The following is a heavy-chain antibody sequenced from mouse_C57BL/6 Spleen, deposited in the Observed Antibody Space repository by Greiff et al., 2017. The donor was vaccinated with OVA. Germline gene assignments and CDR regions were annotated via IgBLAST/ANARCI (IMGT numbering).Heavy chain of an antibody. J-gene: IGHJ3*01. CDR1: GYTFTSYG. CDR3: ASRGVFAY. CDR2: IYPRSGNT. Sequence: QVQLKQSGAELARPGASVKLSCKASGYTFTSYGISWVKQRTGQGLEWIGEIYPRSGNTYYNEKFKGKATLTADKSSSTAYMELRSLTSEDSAVYFCASRGVFAYWGQGTLVTVSA. V-gene: IGHV1-81*01.